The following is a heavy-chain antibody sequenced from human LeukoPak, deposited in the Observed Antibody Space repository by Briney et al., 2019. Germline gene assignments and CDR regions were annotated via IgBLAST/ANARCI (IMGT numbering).Heavy chain of an antibody. Sequence: SETLSLTCAVYGGSFSGYYWSWIRQPPGKGLVWIGEINHSGSTNYNPSLKSRVTISVDTSKNQFSLKLSSVTAADTAVYYCARGSRTVSVAGTNDFDYWGQGTLVTVSS. V-gene: IGHV4-34*01. D-gene: IGHD6-19*01. CDR1: GGSFSGYY. CDR2: INHSGST. J-gene: IGHJ4*02. CDR3: ARGSRTVSVAGTNDFDY.